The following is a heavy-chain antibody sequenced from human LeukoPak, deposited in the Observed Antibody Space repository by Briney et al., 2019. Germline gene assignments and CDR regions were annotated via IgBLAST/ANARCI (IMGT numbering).Heavy chain of an antibody. CDR3: AKDASRRGTTVTTFDP. V-gene: IGHV3-33*05. J-gene: IGHJ5*02. CDR1: GFTFSSHD. D-gene: IGHD4-17*01. CDR2: ISYDGGKK. Sequence: GGSLRLSCVASGFTFSSHDMHWVRQAPGKGLEWVAIISYDGGKKDYAESVKGRFTISRDNSKNTLYLQMNSLRAEDTAVYYCAKDASRRGTTVTTFDPWGQGTLVTVSS.